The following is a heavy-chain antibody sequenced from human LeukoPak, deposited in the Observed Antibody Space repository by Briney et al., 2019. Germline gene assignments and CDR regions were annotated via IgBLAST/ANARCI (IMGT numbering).Heavy chain of an antibody. V-gene: IGHV3-7*01. CDR3: ARANYYDSSGYPYYYYYMDV. J-gene: IGHJ6*03. CDR2: IKQDESEK. Sequence: PGGSLRLSCAASGFTFTSYWMMWVRQAPGKGLEWVANIKQDESEKYYVDSVKGRFTISRDNAKNSLYLQMNSLRAEDTAVYYCARANYYDSSGYPYYYYYMDVWGKGTTVTVSS. CDR1: GFTFTSYW. D-gene: IGHD3-22*01.